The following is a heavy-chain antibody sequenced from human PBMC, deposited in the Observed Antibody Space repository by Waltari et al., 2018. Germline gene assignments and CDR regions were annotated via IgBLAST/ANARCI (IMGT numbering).Heavy chain of an antibody. J-gene: IGHJ4*02. CDR3: ARDVLERHSCFDY. CDR2: IYAGDSDT. V-gene: IGHV5-51*01. D-gene: IGHD1-1*01. CDR1: GYHFTTHW. Sequence: EVQLVQSGAEVKKPGESLKISCKVSGYHFTTHWIGWVRQTPGKGLECMGIIYAGDSDTRYSPAFQGQISLSVDRSISTAYMEWSSLRASDTGVYYCARDVLERHSCFDYWGQGTLVSVAS.